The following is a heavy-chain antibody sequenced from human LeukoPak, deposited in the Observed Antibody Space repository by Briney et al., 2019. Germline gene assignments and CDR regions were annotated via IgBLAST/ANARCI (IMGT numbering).Heavy chain of an antibody. CDR1: GFTFSSFA. D-gene: IGHD2-21*01. V-gene: IGHV3-23*01. CDR2: MFGSGRTT. J-gene: IGHJ6*03. Sequence: PGGSLRLSCAASGFTFSSFAMSWVRQAPGKGLEWVSGMFGSGRTTFYAVPVKGRFTIYRDNSNNTLYLQMNSLRADDTAIYYCAKKESDTYFSCYMDVWGKGTTVPVPS. CDR3: AKKESDTYFSCYMDV.